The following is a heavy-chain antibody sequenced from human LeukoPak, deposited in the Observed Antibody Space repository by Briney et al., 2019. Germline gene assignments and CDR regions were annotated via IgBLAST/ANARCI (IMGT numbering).Heavy chain of an antibody. CDR2: ISSSGSTI. CDR1: GFTFSDYY. J-gene: IGHJ5*02. V-gene: IGHV3-11*04. D-gene: IGHD5-18*01. CDR3: ARDLDDTAMAP. Sequence: GGSLRLSCAASGFTFSDYYISWIRQAPGKGREWVSYISSSGSTIYYADSVKGRFTISRDNAKNSLYLQMNSRRAEDTAEYYSARDLDDTAMAPWGQGTLVTVSS.